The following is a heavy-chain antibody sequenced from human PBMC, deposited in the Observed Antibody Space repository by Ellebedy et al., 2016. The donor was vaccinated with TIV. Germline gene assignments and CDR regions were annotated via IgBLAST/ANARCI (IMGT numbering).Heavy chain of an antibody. CDR3: AYDDGAVTTFDF. CDR1: AGTVSGYA. Sequence: ASVKVSYKASAGTVSGYAISCVRQAPGQGLEWMGRIMPIVGTPHYAQQFKDRLTITADKSTTTLYMELSGLRSEDTGVYYCAYDDGAVTTFDFWGQGTLVTVSS. D-gene: IGHD4-17*01. V-gene: IGHV1-69*04. J-gene: IGHJ4*02. CDR2: IMPIVGTP.